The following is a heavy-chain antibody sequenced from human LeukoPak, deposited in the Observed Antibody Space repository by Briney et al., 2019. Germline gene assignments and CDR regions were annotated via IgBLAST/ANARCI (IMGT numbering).Heavy chain of an antibody. CDR2: IHYSGST. CDR3: ARGHDYSNSFDY. J-gene: IGHJ4*02. V-gene: IGHV4-59*12. CDR1: GGSISSYY. D-gene: IGHD4-11*01. Sequence: SETLSLTCTVPGGSISSYYWSWIRQPPGKGLEWIGDIHYSGSTNYNPSLKSRVTISVDTSKNQFSLKLSSVTAADTAVYYCARGHDYSNSFDYWGRGPLVTVSS.